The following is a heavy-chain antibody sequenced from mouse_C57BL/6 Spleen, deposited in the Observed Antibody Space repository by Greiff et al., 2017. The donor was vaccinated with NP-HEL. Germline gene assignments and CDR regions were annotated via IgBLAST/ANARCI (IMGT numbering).Heavy chain of an antibody. D-gene: IGHD2-2*01. Sequence: EVQRVESGPGMVKPSQSLSLTCTVTGYSITSGYDWHWIRHFPGNKLEWMGYISYSGSTNYNPSLKSRISITHDTSKNHFFLKLNSVTTEDTATYYCATRNYGYDEGFAYWGQGTLVTVSA. CDR3: ATRNYGYDEGFAY. V-gene: IGHV3-1*01. J-gene: IGHJ3*01. CDR1: GYSITSGYD. CDR2: ISYSGST.